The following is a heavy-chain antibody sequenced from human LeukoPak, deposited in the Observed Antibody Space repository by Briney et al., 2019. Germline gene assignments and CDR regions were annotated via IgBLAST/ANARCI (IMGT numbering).Heavy chain of an antibody. CDR3: ARLLRGYIWNYFDY. J-gene: IGHJ4*02. V-gene: IGHV1-69*04. Sequence: SVRVSCKASGGTFSSYAISWVRQAPGQGLEWMGRIIPILGIANYAQKFQGRVTITADKSTSTAYMELSSLRSEDTAVYYCARLLRGYIWNYFDYWGQGTLVTVSS. CDR2: IIPILGIA. D-gene: IGHD1-1*01. CDR1: GGTFSSYA.